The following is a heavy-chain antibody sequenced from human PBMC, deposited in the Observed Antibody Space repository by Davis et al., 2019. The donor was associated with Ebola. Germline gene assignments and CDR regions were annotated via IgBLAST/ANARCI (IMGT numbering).Heavy chain of an antibody. Sequence: GESLKISCAASGFTFSSYAMHWVRQAPGKGLEWVAVISYDGSNKYYADSVKGRFTISRDNSKNTLYLQMNSLRAEDTAVYYCARPSGTSYFDYWGQGTLVTVSS. V-gene: IGHV3-30-3*01. CDR2: ISYDGSNK. D-gene: IGHD6-13*01. CDR3: ARPSGTSYFDY. J-gene: IGHJ4*02. CDR1: GFTFSSYA.